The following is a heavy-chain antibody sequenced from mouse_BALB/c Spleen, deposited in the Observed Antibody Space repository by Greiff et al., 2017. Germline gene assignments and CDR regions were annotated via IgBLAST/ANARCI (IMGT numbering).Heavy chain of an antibody. CDR3: TAIYYGPRFAY. J-gene: IGHJ3*01. CDR2: IYPGNSDT. Sequence: EVQLQESGTVLARPGASVKMSCKASGYTFTSYWMHWVKQRPGQGLEWIGAIYPGNSDTSYNQKFKGKAKLTAVTSTSTAYMELSSLTNEDSAVYCCTAIYYGPRFAYWGQGTLVTVSA. CDR1: GYTFTSYW. V-gene: IGHV1-5*01. D-gene: IGHD2-1*01.